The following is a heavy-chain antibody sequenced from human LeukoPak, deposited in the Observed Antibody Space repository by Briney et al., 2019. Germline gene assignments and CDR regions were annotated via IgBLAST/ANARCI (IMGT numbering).Heavy chain of an antibody. V-gene: IGHV3-21*01. J-gene: IGHJ4*02. CDR1: RFTFSSYT. CDR3: ARGAGHYYDSSGYLD. CDR2: ISIGSTYI. D-gene: IGHD3-22*01. Sequence: AGGSLRLSCAASRFTFSSYTMNWVRQAPGRGLEWVSSISIGSTYIYYADSVKGRFTISRDNSKNTLYLQMNSLRAEDTAVYYCARGAGHYYDSSGYLDWGQGTLVTVSS.